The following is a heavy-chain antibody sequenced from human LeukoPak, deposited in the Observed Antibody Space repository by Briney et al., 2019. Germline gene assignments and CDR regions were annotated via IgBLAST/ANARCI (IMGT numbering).Heavy chain of an antibody. V-gene: IGHV1-69*06. CDR1: GGTFSSYA. CDR2: IIPIFGTA. D-gene: IGHD3-3*01. CDR3: ARALPKTYYDFWSGYYRGWFDP. J-gene: IGHJ5*02. Sequence: SVKVSCKASGGTFSSYAISWVRQAPGQGLEWMGGIIPIFGTANYAQKFQGRVTITADKSTSTAYMELSSLRSEDTAVYYCARALPKTYYDFWSGYYRGWFDPWGQGTLVTVSS.